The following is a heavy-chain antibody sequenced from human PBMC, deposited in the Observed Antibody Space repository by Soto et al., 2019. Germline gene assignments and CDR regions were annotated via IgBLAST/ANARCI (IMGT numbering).Heavy chain of an antibody. D-gene: IGHD3-10*01. Sequence: QVQLVQSGAEVKKPGASGRVSGRASGSTFTTYVISGGRRAPGQGLGWMGWISAYNSNTNYAQKLQGRVTMTTDTSTSTAYMELRSLRSDDTAVYYCARREYYGSGSLNYWGQGTLVTVSS. CDR2: ISAYNSNT. CDR3: ARREYYGSGSLNY. V-gene: IGHV1-18*01. J-gene: IGHJ4*02. CDR1: GSTFTTYV.